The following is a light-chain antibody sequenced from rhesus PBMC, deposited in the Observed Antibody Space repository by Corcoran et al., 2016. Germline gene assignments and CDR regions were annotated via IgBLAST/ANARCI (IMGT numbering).Light chain of an antibody. J-gene: IGKJ3*01. Sequence: DIQMTQSPSSLSASVGDKVIIPCHASQVFRCWLAWYHQKPGKDPKPRIYYLSRLQSWVPSRFSGSGSGTDYTLTISSLQPEDFATYYCQQYDELPFTFGPVTKLDIK. V-gene: IGKV1-19*01. CDR2: YLS. CDR3: QQYDELPFT. CDR1: QVFRCW.